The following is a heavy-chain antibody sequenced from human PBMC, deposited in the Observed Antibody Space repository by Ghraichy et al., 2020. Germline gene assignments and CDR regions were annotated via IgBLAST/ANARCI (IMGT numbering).Heavy chain of an antibody. Sequence: SVKVSCKASGGTFSSYAISWVRQAPGQGLEWMGGIIPIFGTANYAQKFQGRVTITADESTSTAYMELSSLRSEDTAVYYCARAVFGTRRPYYYYYGMDVWGQGTTVTVSS. D-gene: IGHD3-10*01. CDR1: GGTFSSYA. CDR3: ARAVFGTRRPYYYYYGMDV. CDR2: IIPIFGTA. V-gene: IGHV1-69*13. J-gene: IGHJ6*02.